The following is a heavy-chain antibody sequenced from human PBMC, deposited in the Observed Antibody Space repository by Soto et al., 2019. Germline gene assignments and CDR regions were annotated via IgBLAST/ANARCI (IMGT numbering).Heavy chain of an antibody. V-gene: IGHV1-8*01. CDR1: GYTFTSYD. Sequence: QVQLVQSGAEVKKPGASVKVSCKASGYTFTSYDINWVRQATGQGLEWMGWMNPNSGNTGYAQKFQGRVTMTRNTHISTAYMELSSLRSEDTAVYYCARGPVLRYFDWSPYGMDVWGQGTTVTVSS. CDR3: ARGPVLRYFDWSPYGMDV. CDR2: MNPNSGNT. D-gene: IGHD3-9*01. J-gene: IGHJ6*02.